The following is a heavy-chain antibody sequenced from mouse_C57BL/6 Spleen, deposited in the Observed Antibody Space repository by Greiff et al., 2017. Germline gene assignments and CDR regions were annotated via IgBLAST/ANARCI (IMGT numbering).Heavy chain of an antibody. CDR2: INPGSGGT. Sequence: QVQLKESGAELVRPGTSVKVSCKASGYAFTNYLIEWVKQRPGQGLEWIGVINPGSGGTNYNEKFKGKATLTADKSSSTAYMQLSSLTSEDSAVYVCARSDYYYGSSSYFDYWGQGTTLTVSS. J-gene: IGHJ2*01. D-gene: IGHD1-1*01. CDR3: ARSDYYYGSSSYFDY. CDR1: GYAFTNYL. V-gene: IGHV1-54*01.